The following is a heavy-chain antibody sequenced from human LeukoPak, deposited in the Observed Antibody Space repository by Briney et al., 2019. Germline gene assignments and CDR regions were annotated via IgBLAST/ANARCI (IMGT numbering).Heavy chain of an antibody. J-gene: IGHJ4*02. V-gene: IGHV1-18*01. CDR3: ARPKGILWWYDY. CDR1: GYTLTSYG. CDR2: ISAYNSNT. D-gene: IGHD2-21*01. Sequence: ASVKVSCKASGYTLTSYGISWVRQAPGPGHEWMGWISAYNSNTNYAQKLQGRVTMTTDTSTSTAYMELRSLRSDDTAVYYCARPKGILWWYDYWGQGTLVTVSS.